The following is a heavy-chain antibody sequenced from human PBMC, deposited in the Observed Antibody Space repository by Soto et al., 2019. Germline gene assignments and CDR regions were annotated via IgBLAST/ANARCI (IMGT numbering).Heavy chain of an antibody. CDR1: GFTFKSYA. D-gene: IGHD4-17*01. CDR3: GKDPNGDYVGAFDM. CDR2: ISASGGRT. Sequence: PGGSLRLSCAASGFTFKSYAMSWVRQAPGAGPERVSGISASGGRTYYADSVKGRFTISRDNSKNTVVLEMNSLRVEDTALYYCGKDPNGDYVGAFDMWGRGAMVTVSS. V-gene: IGHV3-23*01. J-gene: IGHJ3*02.